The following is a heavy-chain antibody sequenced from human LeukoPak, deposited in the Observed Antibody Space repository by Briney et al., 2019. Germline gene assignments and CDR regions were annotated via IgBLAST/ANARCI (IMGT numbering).Heavy chain of an antibody. D-gene: IGHD3/OR15-3a*01. Sequence: PSQTLSLTCTVSGGSISSGDYYWSWIRQPAGKGLEWIGRIYTSGSTNYNPSLKSRVTMSVDTSKNQFSLKLSSVTAADTAVYYCAREAGFLDLEIDYWGQGTLVTVSS. CDR2: IYTSGST. CDR3: AREAGFLDLEIDY. J-gene: IGHJ4*02. V-gene: IGHV4-61*02. CDR1: GGSISSGDYY.